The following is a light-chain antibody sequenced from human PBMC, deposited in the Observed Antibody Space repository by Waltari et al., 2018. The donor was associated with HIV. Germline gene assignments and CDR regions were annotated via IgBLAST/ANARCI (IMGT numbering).Light chain of an antibody. Sequence: QSALTHPAPVSGSPGPSITISCTGTRSAVGSYNLVPWYQQYPGKVPKLMIYEVSKRPSGVSNRFSGSKSGNTASLTISGLQAEDEADYYCCSYAGSSTPFVFGTATKVTVL. CDR3: CSYAGSSTPFV. V-gene: IGLV2-23*02. CDR1: RSAVGSYNL. CDR2: EVS. J-gene: IGLJ1*01.